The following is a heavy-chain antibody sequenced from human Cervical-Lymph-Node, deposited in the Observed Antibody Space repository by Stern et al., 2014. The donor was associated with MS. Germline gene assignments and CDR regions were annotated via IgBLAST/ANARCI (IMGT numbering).Heavy chain of an antibody. CDR2: ISWNSAII. V-gene: IGHV3-9*01. Sequence: EVQLVESGGGLVQPGRSLRLSCAASGFIFDDYAMHWVRQAPGKGLEWVSTISWNSAIIGYADSVKGRFTISRDNAKNSLHLQMDSLRAEDTAFYYCTKGGESTSDSWGQGTLVTVSS. CDR3: TKGGESTSDS. D-gene: IGHD4-17*01. J-gene: IGHJ4*02. CDR1: GFIFDDYA.